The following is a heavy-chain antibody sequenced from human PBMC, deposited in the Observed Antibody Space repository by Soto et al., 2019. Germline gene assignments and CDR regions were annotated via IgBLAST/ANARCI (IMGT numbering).Heavy chain of an antibody. CDR3: ARGITMFRGVIIMDYFDY. V-gene: IGHV1-8*01. CDR1: GYTFTIYD. J-gene: IGHJ4*02. CDR2: MNPNSGNT. D-gene: IGHD3-10*01. Sequence: EASVKVSCKASGYTFTIYDINWVLQATGQGLEWMGWMNPNSGNTGYAQKFQGRVTMTRNTSISTAYMELSSLRSEDTAVYYCARGITMFRGVIIMDYFDYCGQGTLVTVSS.